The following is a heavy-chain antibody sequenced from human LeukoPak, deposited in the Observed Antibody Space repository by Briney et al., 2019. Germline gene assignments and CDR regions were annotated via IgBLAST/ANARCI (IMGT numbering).Heavy chain of an antibody. D-gene: IGHD3-3*01. CDR1: GFTFSSYW. CDR2: INSDGSST. J-gene: IGHJ6*02. Sequence: QTGGSLRLSRAASGFTFSSYWMHWVRHAPGKGLVWVSRINSDGSSTSYADSVKGRFTISRDNAKNTLYLQMNSLRAEDTAVYYCAREATYDFWSGYSSNYYYGMDVWGQGTTVTVSS. CDR3: AREATYDFWSGYSSNYYYGMDV. V-gene: IGHV3-74*01.